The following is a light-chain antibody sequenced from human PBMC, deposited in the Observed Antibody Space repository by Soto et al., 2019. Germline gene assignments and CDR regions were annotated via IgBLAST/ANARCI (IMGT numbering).Light chain of an antibody. CDR1: QSIYKW. Sequence: QMTHPPSPVSATIRDRVTISCRASQSIYKWLVWYQQKPGKAPKLLIYAASSLQSGVPSRFSGSGYGTDFTLTISSLQPEDFATYYCQQADSFPLSFGGGTKVDNK. J-gene: IGKJ4*01. CDR3: QQADSFPLS. CDR2: AAS. V-gene: IGKV1-12*01.